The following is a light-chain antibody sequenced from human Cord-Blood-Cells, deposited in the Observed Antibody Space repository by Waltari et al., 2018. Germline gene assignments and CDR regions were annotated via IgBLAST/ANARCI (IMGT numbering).Light chain of an antibody. Sequence: QSALTQPRSVYGSPGQSVTLSCPGTTSDVGGHTYVSWYQQHPGKAPKLMIYDVSKRPSGVPDRFSGSKSGNTASLTISGLQAEDEADYYCCSYAGSYTFVVFGGGTKLTVL. CDR3: CSYAGSYTFVV. V-gene: IGLV2-11*01. CDR1: TSDVGGHTY. J-gene: IGLJ2*01. CDR2: DVS.